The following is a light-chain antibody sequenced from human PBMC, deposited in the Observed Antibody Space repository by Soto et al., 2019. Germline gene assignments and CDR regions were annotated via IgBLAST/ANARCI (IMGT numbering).Light chain of an antibody. CDR1: QCISTW. CDR2: AAS. CDR3: QQGNSFPLT. V-gene: IGKV1-12*01. J-gene: IGKJ4*01. Sequence: DMQVTQSPSSVSASVGDRVSITCRAGQCISTWLAWYQQKAGKAPKLLIYAASSLQSGVPSRFSGSGSGTDFTLTISSLQPEDFATYFCQQGNSFPLTFGGGTKVDIK.